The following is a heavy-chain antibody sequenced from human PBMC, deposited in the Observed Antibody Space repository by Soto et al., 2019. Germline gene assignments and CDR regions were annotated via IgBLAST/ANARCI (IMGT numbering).Heavy chain of an antibody. J-gene: IGHJ4*02. D-gene: IGHD6-19*01. Sequence: GESLKISCKGSGYNFASYWIGWVRQKPGKGLEWMGIIYPGDSDTRYSPSFEGHVTISADRSTSTAYMQWSSLGASDTAIYYCARAPSLGWFQHFDYWGQGTLVTVSS. CDR1: GYNFASYW. V-gene: IGHV5-51*01. CDR2: IYPGDSDT. CDR3: ARAPSLGWFQHFDY.